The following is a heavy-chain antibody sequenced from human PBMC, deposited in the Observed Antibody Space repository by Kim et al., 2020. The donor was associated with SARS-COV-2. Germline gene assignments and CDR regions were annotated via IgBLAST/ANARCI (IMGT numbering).Heavy chain of an antibody. CDR1: GFTVSSNY. J-gene: IGHJ4*02. V-gene: IGHV3-66*01. D-gene: IGHD6-19*01. Sequence: GGSLRLSCAASGFTVSSNYMSWVRQAPGKGLEWVSVIYSGGTTHYADSVKGRFTISRDNSKNTLYLQMNSLRAEDTAIYYCARGKEYSSGWFLVGGLYDYWGQVTLVTVSS. CDR2: IYSGGTT. CDR3: ARGKEYSSGWFLVGGLYDY.